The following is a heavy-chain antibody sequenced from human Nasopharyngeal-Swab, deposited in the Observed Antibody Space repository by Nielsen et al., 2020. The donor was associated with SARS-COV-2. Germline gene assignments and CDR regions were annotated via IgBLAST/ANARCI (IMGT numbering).Heavy chain of an antibody. CDR3: ASTYNYYGDYYYGMDV. CDR1: GFTFSDYY. J-gene: IGHJ6*02. D-gene: IGHD1-20*01. V-gene: IGHV3-11*04. Sequence: GESLKISCAASGFTFSDYYMSWIRQAPGKGLEWVSYIRSSGSTIYYADSVKGRFTISRDNAKNTLYLQMNSLRAEDTAVYYCASTYNYYGDYYYGMDVWGQGTTVTVSS. CDR2: IRSSGSTI.